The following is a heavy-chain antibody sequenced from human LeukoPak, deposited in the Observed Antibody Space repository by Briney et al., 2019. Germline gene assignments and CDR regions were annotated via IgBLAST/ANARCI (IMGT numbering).Heavy chain of an antibody. Sequence: SETLSLTCTVSGGSIRDSRTWGWVRQPPGEGLEWIANIHSDGRTAPKASLKSRLTLSLDTSMNQFSLRLTSVTAADTAFYYCARVLTAAGLDFWGQGILVTISS. CDR1: GGSIRDSRT. D-gene: IGHD6-25*01. J-gene: IGHJ4*02. CDR2: IHSDGRT. CDR3: ARVLTAAGLDF. V-gene: IGHV4-39*07.